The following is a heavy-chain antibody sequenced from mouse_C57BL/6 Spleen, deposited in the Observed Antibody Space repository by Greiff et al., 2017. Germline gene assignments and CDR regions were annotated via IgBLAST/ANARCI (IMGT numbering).Heavy chain of an antibody. Sequence: VQLQQSGPELVKPGASVKISCKASGYTFTDYYMNWVKQSPGKSLEWIGDINPNNGGTSYNQKFKGKATLTVDKSSSTAYMELRSLTSEDSAVYYCARSVPTWFAYWGQGTLVTVSA. J-gene: IGHJ3*01. V-gene: IGHV1-26*01. CDR3: ARSVPTWFAY. CDR1: GYTFTDYY. CDR2: INPNNGGT.